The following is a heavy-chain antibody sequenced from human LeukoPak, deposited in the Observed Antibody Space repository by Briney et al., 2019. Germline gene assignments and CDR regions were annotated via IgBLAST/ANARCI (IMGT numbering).Heavy chain of an antibody. Sequence: SETLSLTCAVYGGSFSSYYWSWIRQPPGKGLEWIGYIYYSGSTNYNPSLKSRVTISVDTSKNQFSLKLSSVTAADTAVYYCARAPREGVAARRDWFDPWGQGTLVTVSS. CDR3: ARAPREGVAARRDWFDP. D-gene: IGHD6-6*01. CDR2: IYYSGST. V-gene: IGHV4-59*01. CDR1: GGSFSSYY. J-gene: IGHJ5*02.